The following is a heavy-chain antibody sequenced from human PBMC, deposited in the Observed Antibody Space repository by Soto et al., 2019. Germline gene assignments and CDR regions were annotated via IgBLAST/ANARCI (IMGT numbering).Heavy chain of an antibody. D-gene: IGHD6-6*01. Sequence: GGSLRLSCAASGFTFSNAWMSWVRQAPGKGLEWVGRIKSKTDGGTTDYAAPVKGRFTISRDDSKNTLYLQMNSLKTEDTAVYYCTTGYSSSGSAFDIWGQGTMVTVSS. CDR2: IKSKTDGGTT. V-gene: IGHV3-15*01. CDR1: GFTFSNAW. J-gene: IGHJ3*02. CDR3: TTGYSSSGSAFDI.